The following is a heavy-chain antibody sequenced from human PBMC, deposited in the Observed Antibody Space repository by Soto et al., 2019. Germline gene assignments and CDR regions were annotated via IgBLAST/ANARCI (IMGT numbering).Heavy chain of an antibody. CDR3: ATPSMLASGTY. D-gene: IGHD6-13*01. V-gene: IGHV3-23*01. Sequence: WGTLRRPCVACGCSLSDYASSLVRQAPGKALEWVAAIFGNGGETGCAGSVKGRFTISRDNSKNTLYLRLNSLRDADPAVYSCATPSMLASGTYWGKGTLVTVSS. CDR1: GCSLSDYA. J-gene: IGHJ4*02. CDR2: IFGNGGET.